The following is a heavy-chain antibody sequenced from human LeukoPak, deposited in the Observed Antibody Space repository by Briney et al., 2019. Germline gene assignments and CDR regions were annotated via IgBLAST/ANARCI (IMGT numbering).Heavy chain of an antibody. J-gene: IGHJ4*02. CDR2: INPNSGGT. CDR3: ARDPSGVLDFDILTGYSFDH. CDR1: GYTFTGYY. V-gene: IGHV1-2*02. D-gene: IGHD3-9*01. Sequence: ASVKVSCKASGYTFTGYYMHWVRQAPGQGLEWMGWINPNSGGTNYAQKFQGRVTMTRDTSISTAYMELSRLRSDDTAVYYCARDPSGVLDFDILTGYSFDHWGQGTLVTVSS.